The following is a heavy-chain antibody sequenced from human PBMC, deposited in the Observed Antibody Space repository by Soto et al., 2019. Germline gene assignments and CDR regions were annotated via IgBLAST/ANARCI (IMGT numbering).Heavy chain of an antibody. Sequence: VSVKVSCKASGYTFTGYYMHWVRQAPGQGLEWMGWINPNSGGTNYAQKFQGWVTMTRDTSISTAYMELSRLRSDDTAVYYCARETYYYDSSGYSDGDAFDIWGQGTMVTVSS. CDR3: ARETYYYDSSGYSDGDAFDI. D-gene: IGHD3-22*01. J-gene: IGHJ3*02. CDR2: INPNSGGT. CDR1: GYTFTGYY. V-gene: IGHV1-2*04.